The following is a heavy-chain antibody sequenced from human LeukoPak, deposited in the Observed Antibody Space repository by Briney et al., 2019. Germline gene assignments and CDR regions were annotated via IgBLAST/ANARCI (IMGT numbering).Heavy chain of an antibody. CDR3: ARSRDGYNWGAFDI. CDR1: GYTFTGYY. CDR2: INPNSGGT. D-gene: IGHD5-24*01. J-gene: IGHJ3*02. V-gene: IGHV1-2*02. Sequence: ASVKVSCKASGYTFTGYYMHWVRQAPGQGLEWMGWINPNSGGTNYAQKLQGRVTMTTDTSTSTAYMELRSLRSDDTAVYYCARSRDGYNWGAFDIWGQGTMVTVSS.